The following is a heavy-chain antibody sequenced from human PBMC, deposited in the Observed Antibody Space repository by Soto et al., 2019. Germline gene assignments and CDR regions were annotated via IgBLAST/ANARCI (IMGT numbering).Heavy chain of an antibody. CDR2: IKQDGSEK. CDR3: ARVGAGGIVVVVDATRHDY. V-gene: IGHV3-7*01. CDR1: GFTFSSYW. D-gene: IGHD2-15*01. J-gene: IGHJ4*02. Sequence: PGGSLRLSCAASGFTFSSYWMSWVRQAPGKGLEWVVNIKQDGSEKYYVDSVKGRFTISRDNAKNSLYLQMNSLRAEDTAVYYCARVGAGGIVVVVDATRHDYWGQGNLVTVSS.